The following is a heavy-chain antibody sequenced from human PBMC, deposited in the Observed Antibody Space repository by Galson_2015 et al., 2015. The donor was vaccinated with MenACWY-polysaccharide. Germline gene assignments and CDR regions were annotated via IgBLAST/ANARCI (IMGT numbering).Heavy chain of an antibody. J-gene: IGHJ5*02. D-gene: IGHD2-21*02. CDR1: GFSFSTYW. Sequence: SLRLSCAASGFSFSTYWMHWVRHAPGKGLVWVSRINADGSATGYADSVRGRFTISRDNAKNTLYLEMNSLRAEDTAVYYCTKAGAKYCSGSDCYFNWFDPWGPGTLVTVSS. V-gene: IGHV3-74*01. CDR3: TKAGAKYCSGSDCYFNWFDP. CDR2: INADGSAT.